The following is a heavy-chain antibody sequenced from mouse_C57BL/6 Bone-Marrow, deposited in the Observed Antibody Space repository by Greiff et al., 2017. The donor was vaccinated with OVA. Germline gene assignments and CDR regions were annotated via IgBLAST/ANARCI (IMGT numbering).Heavy chain of an antibody. CDR2: INPGSGGT. D-gene: IGHD2-5*01. CDR1: GYAFTNYL. V-gene: IGHV1-54*01. Sequence: QVQLQQSGAELVRPGTSVKVSCKASGYAFTNYLIEWVKQRPGQGLEWIGVINPGSGGTNYNEKFKGKATLTADKSSSTAYMQLSSLTSEDSAVYFCARGRYYSNYNFDYWGQGTTLTVSS. CDR3: ARGRYYSNYNFDY. J-gene: IGHJ2*01.